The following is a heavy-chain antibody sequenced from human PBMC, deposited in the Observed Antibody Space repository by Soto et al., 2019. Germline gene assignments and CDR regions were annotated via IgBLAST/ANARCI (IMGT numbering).Heavy chain of an antibody. D-gene: IGHD2-2*01. V-gene: IGHV4-39*07. CDR2: IYYSGST. CDR1: GGSISSSSYY. J-gene: IGHJ6*03. Sequence: SETLSLTCTVSGGSISSSSYYWGWIRQPPGKGLEWIGYIYYSGSTNYNPSLKSRVTISVDTSKNQFSLRLSSVTAADTAVYYCARDCSGTSCPSGYYYMDVWVKGTTVTVSS. CDR3: ARDCSGTSCPSGYYYMDV.